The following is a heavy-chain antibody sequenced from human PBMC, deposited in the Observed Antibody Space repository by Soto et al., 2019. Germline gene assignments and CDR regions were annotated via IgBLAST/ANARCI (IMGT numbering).Heavy chain of an antibody. D-gene: IGHD3-10*01. Sequence: QVQLVQSGAEVKRPGSSVKVSCKASGDTFNFYSINWVRQAPGLGLEWMGGVNPIVSMSNYAQKFQGRVTMAADKSTSTAYRELSSLRSEVTASDYVASSYGSGYRAFDYWGQGALVTVSS. CDR2: VNPIVSMS. CDR1: GDTFNFYS. CDR3: ASSYGSGYRAFDY. J-gene: IGHJ4*02. V-gene: IGHV1-69*02.